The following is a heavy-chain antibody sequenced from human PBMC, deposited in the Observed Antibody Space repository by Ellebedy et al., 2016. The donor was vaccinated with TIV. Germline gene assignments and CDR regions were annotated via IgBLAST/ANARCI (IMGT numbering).Heavy chain of an antibody. V-gene: IGHV3-30-3*01. CDR3: ARGPHGDYDSFYYYGMDV. D-gene: IGHD4-17*01. J-gene: IGHJ6*02. CDR1: GFTFSGNT. CDR2: ISFDGDKK. Sequence: PGGSLRLSCAAAGFTSGFTFSGNTLHWVRQAPGRGLEWLAVISFDGDKKDYAESVKGRVTVSRDNSKNTLYLQMNSRRAEDTAVYYCARGPHGDYDSFYYYGMDVWGQGTTVTVSS.